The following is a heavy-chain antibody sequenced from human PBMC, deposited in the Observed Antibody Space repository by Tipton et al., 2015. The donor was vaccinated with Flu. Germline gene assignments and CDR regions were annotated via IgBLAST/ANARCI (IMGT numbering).Heavy chain of an antibody. Sequence: QLVQSGAEVKKPGASVKVSCKASGYTFTGYYMHWVRQAPGQGLEWMGWINPNSGGTNYAQKFQGRVTMTRDTSISTAYMELSRLRSDDTAVYYCARGSIFGVVITDFDYWGQGTLVTVSS. CDR1: GYTFTGYY. CDR2: INPNSGGT. D-gene: IGHD3-3*01. V-gene: IGHV1-2*02. J-gene: IGHJ4*02. CDR3: ARGSIFGVVITDFDY.